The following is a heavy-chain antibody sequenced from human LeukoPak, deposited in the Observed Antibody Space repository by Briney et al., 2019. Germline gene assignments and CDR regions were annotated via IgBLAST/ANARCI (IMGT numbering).Heavy chain of an antibody. Sequence: GSLRLSCAASGLTVSSNYMTWVRQAPGKGLEWVSVLYAGGSTYYADSVKGRFTISRDNSKNTLYLQMNSLRADDTAVYYCARAPRMVHFDYWGQGTLVTVSS. D-gene: IGHD6-13*01. J-gene: IGHJ4*02. CDR2: LYAGGST. CDR3: ARAPRMVHFDY. V-gene: IGHV3-53*01. CDR1: GLTVSSNY.